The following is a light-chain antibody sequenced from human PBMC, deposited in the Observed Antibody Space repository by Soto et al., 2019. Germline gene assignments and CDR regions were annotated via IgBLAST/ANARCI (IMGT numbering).Light chain of an antibody. Sequence: SYELTQPPSVSVAPGKTARITCGGNNIGSKSVHWYQQKPGQAPVLVIYYDSDRPSGIPERFSGSNSGNTATLTISRVEAGHEADYYCQVWDSSSDHLVFGGGTKLTVL. CDR3: QVWDSSSDHLV. J-gene: IGLJ2*01. CDR1: NIGSKS. CDR2: YDS. V-gene: IGLV3-21*04.